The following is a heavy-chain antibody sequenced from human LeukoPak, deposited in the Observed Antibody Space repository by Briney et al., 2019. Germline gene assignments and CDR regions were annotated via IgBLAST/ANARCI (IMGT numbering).Heavy chain of an antibody. CDR2: INHSGST. CDR1: GGFLSDYY. D-gene: IGHD3-22*01. CDR3: ARDPGGGTMISWFDP. V-gene: IGHV4-34*01. Sequence: SETLSLTCTVSGGFLSDYYWSWIRQPPGKGLEWIGEINHSGSTNYNPSLKSRVTMSVDTSKNQFSLKLSSVTAADTAVYYCARDPGGGTMISWFDPWGQGTLVTVSS. J-gene: IGHJ5*02.